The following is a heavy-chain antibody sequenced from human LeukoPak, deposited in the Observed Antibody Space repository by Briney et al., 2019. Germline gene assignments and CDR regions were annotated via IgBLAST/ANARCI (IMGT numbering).Heavy chain of an antibody. Sequence: PSETLSLTCTVSGGSISSYYWSWIRQPPGKGLEWIGYIYYSGSTNYNPSLKSRVTISVDTSKNQFSLKLSSVTAADTAVYYCVRVSYYYGSGSPRWFDPWGQGTLVTVSS. CDR3: VRVSYYYGSGSPRWFDP. CDR2: IYYSGST. D-gene: IGHD3-10*01. V-gene: IGHV4-59*01. CDR1: GGSISSYY. J-gene: IGHJ5*02.